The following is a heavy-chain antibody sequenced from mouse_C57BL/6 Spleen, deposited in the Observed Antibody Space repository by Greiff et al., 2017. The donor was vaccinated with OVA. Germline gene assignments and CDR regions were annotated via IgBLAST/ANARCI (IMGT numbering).Heavy chain of an antibody. Sequence: QVQLQQPGAELVRPGSSVKLSCKASGYTFTSYWMDWVKQRPGQGLEWIGNIYPSDSETHYNQKFKDKATLTVDKSSSTAYMQLSSLTSEDSAVYYCARRRSNYEGYCDVWGTGTTVTVSS. V-gene: IGHV1-61*01. J-gene: IGHJ1*03. CDR3: ARRRSNYEGYCDV. CDR2: IYPSDSET. CDR1: GYTFTSYW. D-gene: IGHD2-5*01.